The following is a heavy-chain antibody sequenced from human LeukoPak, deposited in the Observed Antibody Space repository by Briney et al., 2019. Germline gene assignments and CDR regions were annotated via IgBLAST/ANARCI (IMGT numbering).Heavy chain of an antibody. CDR3: AKGGSYSSSALDY. CDR2: ISASGAST. Sequence: PGGSLRLSCAASGITFSSYAMSWVRQAPGKGLEWVSSISASGASTYYADSLKGRFTISRDSSKNTLYLQMSSLRAEDTAVYYCAKGGSYSSSALDYWGQGTLVTVSS. D-gene: IGHD6-6*01. CDR1: GITFSSYA. J-gene: IGHJ4*02. V-gene: IGHV3-23*01.